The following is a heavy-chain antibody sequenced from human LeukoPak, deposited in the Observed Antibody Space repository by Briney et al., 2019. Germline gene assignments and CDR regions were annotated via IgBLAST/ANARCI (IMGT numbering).Heavy chain of an antibody. Sequence: GGSLRLSCTASGFSFIDYAMHWVRQSPGKGLEWIALIGGDTARIYYADSVEGRFTISRDNSKNSLFLQMKSLRVDDTAFYYCAKDPPGSRSYYADRQGSYFDYWGQGALVTVSS. CDR1: GFSFIDYA. V-gene: IGHV3-43*02. CDR2: IGGDTARI. D-gene: IGHD3-10*01. J-gene: IGHJ4*02. CDR3: AKDPPGSRSYYADRQGSYFDY.